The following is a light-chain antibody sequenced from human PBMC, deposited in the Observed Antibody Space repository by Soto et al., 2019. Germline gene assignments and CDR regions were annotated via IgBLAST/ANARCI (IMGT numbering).Light chain of an antibody. V-gene: IGLV1-40*01. CDR2: GNK. CDR1: SSKIGAGYD. CDR3: QTYDTGLIGSRV. J-gene: IGLJ1*01. Sequence: QSVLTQPPSVSGAPGQTVTISCTGSSSKIGAGYDVHWYQQLPGTAPKLLIYGNKNRPPGVPDRFSGSRSDTSASLAITGLQADDESYYDCQTYDTGLIGSRVFGSVSIVTDL.